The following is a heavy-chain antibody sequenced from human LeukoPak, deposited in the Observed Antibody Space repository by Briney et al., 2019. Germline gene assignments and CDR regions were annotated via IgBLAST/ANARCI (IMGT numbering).Heavy chain of an antibody. CDR1: GFTFGDSA. CDR2: IRSKDYGGTT. Sequence: GGSLRLSCTASGFTFGDSAMSWVRQAPGKGLEWVGFIRSKDYGGTTEYAASVKGRFTISRDDSKSIAYLQMNSLKTEDTAIYYCTREGNTYHYDDSAPRWGQGTLVTVSS. D-gene: IGHD3-22*01. CDR3: TREGNTYHYDDSAPR. J-gene: IGHJ4*02. V-gene: IGHV3-49*04.